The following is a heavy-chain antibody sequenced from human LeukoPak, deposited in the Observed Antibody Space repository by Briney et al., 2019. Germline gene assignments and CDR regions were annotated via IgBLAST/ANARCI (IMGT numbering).Heavy chain of an antibody. CDR3: TRNSGWYGLS. D-gene: IGHD6-19*01. V-gene: IGHV3-23*01. J-gene: IGHJ1*01. CDR1: GFTLSSYE. CDR2: IDYDGGSG. Sequence: GGSLRLSCTVSGFTLSSYEMSWIRQAPGKGLEWVSSIDYDGGSGHYADSVKGRFTISRDNSNNTLFLHLNSLRGEDTTVYYCTRNSGWYGLSWGQGTLVTVSS.